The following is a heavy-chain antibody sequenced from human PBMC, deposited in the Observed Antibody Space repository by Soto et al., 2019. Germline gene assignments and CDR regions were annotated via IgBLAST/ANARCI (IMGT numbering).Heavy chain of an antibody. CDR2: FDPDEAET. D-gene: IGHD4-17*01. Sequence: ASVKVSCKVSGYTLNEVAMHWVRQAPGEGLEWLGGFDPDEAETIYAQHFQGRVTMTEDTSTDTVYMELSSLRSEDTALYFCTTYHGDYNFDHWGQGTLVTVSS. V-gene: IGHV1-24*01. CDR1: GYTLNEVA. CDR3: TTYHGDYNFDH. J-gene: IGHJ5*02.